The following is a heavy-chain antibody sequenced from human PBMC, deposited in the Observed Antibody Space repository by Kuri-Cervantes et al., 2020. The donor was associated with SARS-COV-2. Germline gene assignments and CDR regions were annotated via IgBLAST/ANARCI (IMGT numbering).Heavy chain of an antibody. J-gene: IGHJ4*02. CDR1: GVSVTTFRSY. CDR3: ARGAID. V-gene: IGHV4-31*02. Sequence: SQTLSLTCAVSGVSVTTFRSYWTWIRQPPGKGLEWVGYIYYNGSTYYNPSLRSRVIVSVDRSKNQFSLNLNSVTAADTALYYCARGAIDWGQGTLVTVSS. D-gene: IGHD2/OR15-2a*01. CDR2: IYYNGST.